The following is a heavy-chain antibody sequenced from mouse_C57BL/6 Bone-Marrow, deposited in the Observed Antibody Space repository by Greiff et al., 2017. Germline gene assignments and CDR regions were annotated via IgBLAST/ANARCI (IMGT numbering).Heavy chain of an antibody. CDR2: INPSSGYT. Sequence: QVQLQQSGAELARPGASVKMSCKASGYTFTSYTMHWVKQRPGQGLEWIGYINPSSGYTKYNQKFKDKATLTADKSSSTAYMQLSSLTSEDSAVYYCARSTTVPFDYWGQGTTLPVSS. J-gene: IGHJ2*01. D-gene: IGHD1-1*01. CDR1: GYTFTSYT. V-gene: IGHV1-4*01. CDR3: ARSTTVPFDY.